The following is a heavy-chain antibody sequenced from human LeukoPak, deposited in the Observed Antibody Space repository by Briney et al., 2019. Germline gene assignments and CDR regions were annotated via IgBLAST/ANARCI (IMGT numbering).Heavy chain of an antibody. CDR3: ARGVCSGGSCYSPYYYYGMDV. CDR2: INPNSGGT. D-gene: IGHD2-15*01. J-gene: IGHJ6*02. Sequence: ASVKVSCKASGYTFTGYYMHWVRQAPGQGLEWMGWINPNSGGTNYAQKFQGWVTMTRDTSISTAYMELSRLRSDDTAVYYCARGVCSGGSCYSPYYYYGMDVWGQGTTVTASS. V-gene: IGHV1-2*04. CDR1: GYTFTGYY.